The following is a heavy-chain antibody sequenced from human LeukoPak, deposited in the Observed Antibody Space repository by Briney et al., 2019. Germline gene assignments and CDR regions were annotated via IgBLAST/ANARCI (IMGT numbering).Heavy chain of an antibody. V-gene: IGHV3-30*04. J-gene: IGHJ4*02. CDR2: ISYDGSNK. Sequence: GGSLRLSCAASGFTFSSYAMHWVRQAPGKGLEWVAVISYDGSNKYYADSVKGRFTISRDNSKNTLYLQMNSLRAEDTAVYYCARDQAPYDFWSGSFDYWGQGTLVTVSS. D-gene: IGHD3-3*01. CDR1: GFTFSSYA. CDR3: ARDQAPYDFWSGSFDY.